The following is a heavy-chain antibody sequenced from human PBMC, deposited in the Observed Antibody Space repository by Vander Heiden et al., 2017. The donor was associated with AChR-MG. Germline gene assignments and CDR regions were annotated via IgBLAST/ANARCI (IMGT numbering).Heavy chain of an antibody. CDR3: AGAGG. D-gene: IGHD3-10*01. J-gene: IGHJ4*02. CDR1: GGTFSSYA. CDR2: IIPIFGPA. V-gene: IGHV1-69*01. Sequence: QVQLVQSGAEVKKPGSSVKVSCKASGGTFSSYAISWVRQPPEQGLEWWGGIIPIFGPANYAQNFQGRVTIPADEPTRPPYMELGSLRSEDTALYYCAGAGGWGQGTLVTVSS.